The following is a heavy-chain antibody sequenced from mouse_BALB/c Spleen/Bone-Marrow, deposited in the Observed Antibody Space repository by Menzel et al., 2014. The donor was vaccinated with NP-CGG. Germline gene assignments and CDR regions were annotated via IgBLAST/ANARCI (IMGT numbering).Heavy chain of an antibody. CDR1: GYTFTDYY. J-gene: IGHJ2*01. Sequence: VQLQQSGPELVKPGASVKMSCKASGYTFTDYYMDWVKQSHGESFEWIGRVHPYNGGPSYNQKFKGKATLTVDKSSSATYMELNSLTSEDSAVYYCAREGVRWLLRYWGQGTTLAVSP. V-gene: IGHV1-19*01. D-gene: IGHD2-3*01. CDR3: AREGVRWLLRY. CDR2: VHPYNGGP.